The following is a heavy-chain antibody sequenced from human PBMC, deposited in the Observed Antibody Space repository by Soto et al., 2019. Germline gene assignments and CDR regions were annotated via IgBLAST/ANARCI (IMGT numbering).Heavy chain of an antibody. V-gene: IGHV3-7*01. CDR3: ASDDFYRFDY. CDR2: IKEDGSAK. CDR1: GFTFTSYW. Sequence: EVQLVESGGGLVQPGGSLRVSCAASGFTFTSYWMSWVRQAPGKGLEWVANIKEDGSAKYYLDSVKGQFTIYRDNAKNSLYLQRISLRAEDTAVYYCASDDFYRFDYWGQGNLVTVS. J-gene: IGHJ4*02.